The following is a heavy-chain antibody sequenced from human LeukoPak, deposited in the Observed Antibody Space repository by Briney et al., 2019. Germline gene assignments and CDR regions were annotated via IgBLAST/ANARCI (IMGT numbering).Heavy chain of an antibody. CDR1: GFTFSSYW. CDR2: IKQDGSEK. D-gene: IGHD3-9*01. CDR3: ARDGVLRYFDWSIRGAFDI. V-gene: IGHV3-7*01. J-gene: IGHJ3*02. Sequence: PGGSLRLSCAASGFTFSSYWMSWVRQAPGKGLEWVANIKQDGSEKYYVDSVKGRFTISRDNAKNSLYLQMNSLRAEDTAVYYCARDGVLRYFDWSIRGAFDIWGQGTMVTVSS.